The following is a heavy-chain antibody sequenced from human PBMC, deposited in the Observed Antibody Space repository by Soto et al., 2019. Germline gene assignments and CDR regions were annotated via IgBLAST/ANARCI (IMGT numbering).Heavy chain of an antibody. D-gene: IGHD3-10*01. CDR3: ARARDSGSYAPNWFDP. CDR2: IHSDGSST. CDR1: GFTFTSYW. Sequence: PGGSLRLSCAASGFTFTSYWMHWVRQAPGKGLVWVSRIHSDGSSTSYADSVKGRFTISRDNAKNTLYLEMNSLRAEDTAVYYCARARDSGSYAPNWFDPWGQGTLVTVSS. V-gene: IGHV3-74*01. J-gene: IGHJ5*02.